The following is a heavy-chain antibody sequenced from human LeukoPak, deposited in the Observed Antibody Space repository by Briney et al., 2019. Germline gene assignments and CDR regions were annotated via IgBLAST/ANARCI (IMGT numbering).Heavy chain of an antibody. J-gene: IGHJ6*03. CDR2: IIPIFGTA. V-gene: IGHV1-69*05. D-gene: IGHD4-11*01. CDR1: GYTFTSYA. CDR3: ASRTTVTTSGYYYYYMDV. Sequence: ASVKVSCKASGYTFTSYAISWVRQAPGQGLEWMGRIIPIFGTANYAQKFQGRVTITTDESTSTAYMELSSLRSEDTAVYYCASRTTVTTSGYYYYYMDVWGKGATVTVSS.